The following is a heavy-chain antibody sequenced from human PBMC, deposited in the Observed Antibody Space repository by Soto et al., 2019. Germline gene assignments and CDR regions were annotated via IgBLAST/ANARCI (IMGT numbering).Heavy chain of an antibody. CDR2: ISYDGSNK. J-gene: IGHJ3*02. D-gene: IGHD2-2*01. Sequence: QVQLVESGGGVVQPGRSLRLSCAASGFTFSSYAMHWVRQAPGKGLEWVAVISYDGSNKYYADSVKGRFTISRDNSKNTLYLQMNSLRAEDTAVYYCARDQLPQPSGAFDIWGQGTMVTVSS. V-gene: IGHV3-30-3*01. CDR1: GFTFSSYA. CDR3: ARDQLPQPSGAFDI.